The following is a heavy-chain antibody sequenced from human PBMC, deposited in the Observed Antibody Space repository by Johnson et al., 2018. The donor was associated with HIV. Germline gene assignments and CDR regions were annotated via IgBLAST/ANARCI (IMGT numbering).Heavy chain of an antibody. CDR3: ASPERPTGTQEEAFDI. J-gene: IGHJ3*02. Sequence: MLLVESGGGVVQPGRSLRLSCAASGFTVSSNYMSWVRQAPGKGLEWVSVFYSGGFTYYADSVKGRFTISRDNSKNTLYLQMNSLRAEDTAVYYCASPERPTGTQEEAFDIWGQGT. V-gene: IGHV3-66*01. D-gene: IGHD1-1*01. CDR1: GFTVSSNY. CDR2: FYSGGFT.